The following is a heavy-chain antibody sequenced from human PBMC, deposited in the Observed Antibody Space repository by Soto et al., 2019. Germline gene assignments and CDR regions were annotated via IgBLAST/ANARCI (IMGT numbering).Heavy chain of an antibody. J-gene: IGHJ6*02. CDR3: ARPVGGYCYPYYYYGMDV. CDR2: IIPIFGTA. Sequence: QVQLVQSGAEVKKPGSSVKVSCEASGGTFSSYAISWVRQAPGQGLEWMGGIIPIFGTANYAQKFQGRVTITADESTSTAYMELSSLRSEDTAVYYCARPVGGYCYPYYYYGMDVWGQGTTVTVSS. V-gene: IGHV1-69*01. D-gene: IGHD5-18*01. CDR1: GGTFSSYA.